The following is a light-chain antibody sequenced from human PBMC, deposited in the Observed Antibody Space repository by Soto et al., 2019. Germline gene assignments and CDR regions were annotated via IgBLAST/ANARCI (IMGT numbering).Light chain of an antibody. V-gene: IGLV2-8*01. Sequence: QSALTQPPSASGSPGQSVALSCTGTSSDVGGYNYVSWYQQHPGKAPKHMIYKVNKRPSGVADRFSGSHSGNTASLTVSGIQAEDEADYYCSSYAGSSNVFGTGTKLTVL. CDR2: KVN. J-gene: IGLJ1*01. CDR1: SSDVGGYNY. CDR3: SSYAGSSNV.